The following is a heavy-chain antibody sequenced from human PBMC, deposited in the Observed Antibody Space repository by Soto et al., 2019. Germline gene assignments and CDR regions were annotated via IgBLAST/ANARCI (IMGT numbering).Heavy chain of an antibody. Sequence: GGSLRLSCETSGFTFSIAWMTWVRQVPGKALEWVGRVKGYSDGGTTDYAAPVKDRFIISRDDSKRMLYLQMNSLKIEDTAVYYCATLDVVDDVGASIDNWGQGTLVTVSS. CDR2: VKGYSDGGTT. CDR3: ATLDVVDDVGASIDN. V-gene: IGHV3-15*01. D-gene: IGHD2-15*01. CDR1: GFTFSIAW. J-gene: IGHJ4*02.